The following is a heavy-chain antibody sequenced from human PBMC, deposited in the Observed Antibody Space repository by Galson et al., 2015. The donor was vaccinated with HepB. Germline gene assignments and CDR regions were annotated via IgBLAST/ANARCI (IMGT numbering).Heavy chain of an antibody. CDR3: AKDGDLCSNGVCGMDV. Sequence: SLRLSCAASGFTFRNYGMHWVRQAPGRGLEWVAVISFGGSHKYYADSVKGRFSISRDNSKNTLYLQMNSLRAEDTAVYYCAKDGDLCSNGVCGMDVWGKGTTITVSS. J-gene: IGHJ6*04. V-gene: IGHV3-30*18. D-gene: IGHD2-8*01. CDR2: ISFGGSHK. CDR1: GFTFRNYG.